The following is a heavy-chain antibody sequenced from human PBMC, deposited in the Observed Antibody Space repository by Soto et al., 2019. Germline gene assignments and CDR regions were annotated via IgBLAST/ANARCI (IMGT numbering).Heavy chain of an antibody. CDR3: ATVGYCSSTSCQTRYYYYGMDV. Sequence: GGSLRLSCAASGFTFSDYSMNWVRQAPGKGLEWVSYISRSGSDIYYADSVKGRFTISRDNAKNSLFLQMNSLRAEDTAVYYCATVGYCSSTSCQTRYYYYGMDVWGQGATVTVSS. D-gene: IGHD2-2*03. V-gene: IGHV3-11*01. J-gene: IGHJ6*02. CDR1: GFTFSDYS. CDR2: ISRSGSDI.